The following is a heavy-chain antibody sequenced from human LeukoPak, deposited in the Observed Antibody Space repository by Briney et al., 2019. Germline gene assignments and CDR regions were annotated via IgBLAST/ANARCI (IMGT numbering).Heavy chain of an antibody. J-gene: IGHJ4*02. V-gene: IGHV1-46*01. CDR2: INPSGGST. CDR3: ACESSKASCSSRCDY. CDR1: GYTLTGYY. D-gene: IGHD4-11*01. Sequence: ASVKVSCKASGYTLTGYYMHWVRQAPGQGLEWMGIINPSGGSTSYAQKFQGRVTMTRDTPTSTAYMELSSLRSQDTALYDCACESSKASCSSRCDYWGQGTLVTVSS.